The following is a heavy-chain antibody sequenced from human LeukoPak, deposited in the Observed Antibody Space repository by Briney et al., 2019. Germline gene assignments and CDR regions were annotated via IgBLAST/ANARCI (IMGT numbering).Heavy chain of an antibody. CDR3: ARTRDGPFDY. J-gene: IGHJ4*02. CDR2: ISSSGSSI. Sequence: GGSLRLSCAASGFTFSSYEMNWVRQAPGKGLERLLHISSSGSSIHYADSVKGRFTISRDNAKNSLYLQMNSLRVEDTAVYYCARTRDGPFDYWGQGTLVTVSS. D-gene: IGHD5-24*01. CDR1: GFTFSSYE. V-gene: IGHV3-48*03.